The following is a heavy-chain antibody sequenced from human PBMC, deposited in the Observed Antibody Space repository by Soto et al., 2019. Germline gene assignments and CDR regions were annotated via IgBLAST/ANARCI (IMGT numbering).Heavy chain of an antibody. Sequence: SETLSLTCAVSGYSISSGYYWGWIRQPPGKGLEWIGSIYHSGSTYYNPSLKSRVTISVDTSKNQFSLKLSSVTAADTAVYYCARDSVVVAATHNWFDPWGQGTLVIVSS. V-gene: IGHV4-38-2*02. J-gene: IGHJ5*02. CDR1: GYSISSGYY. D-gene: IGHD2-15*01. CDR3: ARDSVVVAATHNWFDP. CDR2: IYHSGST.